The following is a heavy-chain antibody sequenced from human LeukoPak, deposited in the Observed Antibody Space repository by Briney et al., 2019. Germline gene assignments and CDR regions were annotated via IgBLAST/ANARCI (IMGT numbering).Heavy chain of an antibody. CDR3: ARLRQGYYCDY. CDR2: ISYSGST. V-gene: IGHV4-59*01. J-gene: IGHJ4*02. Sequence: PSETLSLTCTVSGGSMSSFYWSWIRQPPGKGLEYIGYISYSGSTNYNPSLKSRVTISVDTSKNQLSLKLSSVTAADTAVYYCARLRQGYYCDYWGQGTLVTVSS. CDR1: GGSMSSFY.